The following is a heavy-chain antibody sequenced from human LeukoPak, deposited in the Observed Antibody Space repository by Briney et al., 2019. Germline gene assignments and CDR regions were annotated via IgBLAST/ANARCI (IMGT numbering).Heavy chain of an antibody. J-gene: IGHJ4*02. Sequence: ASVKVSCKASGYTFTGYDVNWVRQATGQGLEWMGWMNPNTGDTGYARKFQGRVTMTRNSSIDTAYMELSGLRSEHTAVYYCTRGSLSGSSRDYWGQGTLLTVSS. V-gene: IGHV1-8*01. CDR3: TRGSLSGSSRDY. CDR2: MNPNTGDT. CDR1: GYTFTGYD. D-gene: IGHD1-26*01.